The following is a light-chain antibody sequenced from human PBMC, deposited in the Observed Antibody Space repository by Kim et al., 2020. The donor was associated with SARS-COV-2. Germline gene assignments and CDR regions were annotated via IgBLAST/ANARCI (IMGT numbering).Light chain of an antibody. J-gene: IGLJ1*01. Sequence: HRDTISCTGSSCNIGAGYDLHWYQQLPGTAPKLLIYGNSNRPSGVPDRFSGSKSGTSASLAITGLQAEDEADYYCQSYDSSLSGYVFGTGTKVTVL. V-gene: IGLV1-40*01. CDR3: QSYDSSLSGYV. CDR2: GNS. CDR1: SCNIGAGYD.